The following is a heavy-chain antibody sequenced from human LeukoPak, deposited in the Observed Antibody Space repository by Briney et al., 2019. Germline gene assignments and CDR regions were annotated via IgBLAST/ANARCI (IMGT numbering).Heavy chain of an antibody. D-gene: IGHD2-2*01. J-gene: IGHJ4*02. Sequence: GGSLRLSCAASGFTFSNAWMSWVRQAPGKGLEWVGRIKSKTDGGTTDYAAPVKGRFTISRDDSKNTLYLQMNSLKTEDTAVYYCTTSPSIVVAPAAISIGDYWGQGTLVTVSS. CDR2: IKSKTDGGTT. V-gene: IGHV3-15*01. CDR1: GFTFSNAW. CDR3: TTSPSIVVAPAAISIGDY.